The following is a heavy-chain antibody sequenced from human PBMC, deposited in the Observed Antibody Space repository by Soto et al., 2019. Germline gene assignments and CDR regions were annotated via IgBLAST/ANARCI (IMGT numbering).Heavy chain of an antibody. D-gene: IGHD3-22*01. CDR1: GYTFTGYY. J-gene: IGHJ6*02. CDR2: INPNSGGT. V-gene: IGHV1-2*04. CDR3: ARDYYDSSGYKHYYYYYGMDV. Sequence: QVQLVQSGAEVKKPGASVKVSCKASGYTFTGYYMHWVRQAPGQGLEWMGWINPNSGGTNYAQKFQGCVTMTRDTSISTAYMELSRLRSDDTAVYYCARDYYDSSGYKHYYYYYGMDVWGQGTTVTVSS.